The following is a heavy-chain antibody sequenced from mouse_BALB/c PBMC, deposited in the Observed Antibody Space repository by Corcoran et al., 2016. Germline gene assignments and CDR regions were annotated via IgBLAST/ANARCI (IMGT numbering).Heavy chain of an antibody. CDR1: GFNIKDTY. D-gene: IGHD1-1*01. J-gene: IGHJ2*01. CDR3: ARRGTTVVSMVY. Sequence: EVQLQQSGAELVKPGASVKLSCTASGFNIKDTYMHWVKQRPEQGLEWIGRIDPANGNNKYDPKIPGKATIKADNSSNTAYLQLSSRTSEDTAVYYCARRGTTVVSMVYWCQGTTFTVS. CDR2: IDPANGNN. V-gene: IGHV14-3*02.